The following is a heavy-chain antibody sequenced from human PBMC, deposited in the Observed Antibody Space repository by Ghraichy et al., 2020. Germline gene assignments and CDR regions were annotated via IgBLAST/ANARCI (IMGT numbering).Heavy chain of an antibody. CDR3: ARVGYYSSGTYALDY. D-gene: IGHD3-10*01. CDR2: IFYNGNT. V-gene: IGHV4-61*01. Sequence: SETLSLTCTVSGGSVGSGYFFWSWIRQPPGKGLDWIGYIFYNGNTNYNPSLKSRVTISVDTSKNQFSLKLNSVTPADTAVYYGARVGYYSSGTYALDYWGQGSLVTVSS. J-gene: IGHJ4*02. CDR1: GGSVGSGYFF.